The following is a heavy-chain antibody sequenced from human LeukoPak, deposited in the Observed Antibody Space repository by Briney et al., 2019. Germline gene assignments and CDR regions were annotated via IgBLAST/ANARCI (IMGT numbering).Heavy chain of an antibody. CDR2: ITWNRDNI. J-gene: IGHJ4*02. CDR3: ARDYYDILTGYYHHDY. V-gene: IGHV3-9*01. CDR1: GFTFDDYA. D-gene: IGHD3-9*01. Sequence: PGGSLRLSCAASGFTFDDYAMHWVRQAPGKGLEWVSGITWNRDNIGYGDSVKGRFTISRDNSKNTLYLQMISLRAEDTAVYYCARDYYDILTGYYHHDYWGQGNLVTVSS.